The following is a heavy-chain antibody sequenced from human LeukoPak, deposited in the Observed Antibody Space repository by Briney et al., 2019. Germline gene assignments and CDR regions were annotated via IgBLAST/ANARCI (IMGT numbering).Heavy chain of an antibody. CDR3: ARTPGGVMNAFDI. J-gene: IGHJ3*02. D-gene: IGHD3-16*01. CDR1: GFTFSSYW. CDR2: IKQDGSEK. Sequence: GGSLRLSCAASGFTFSSYWMSWVRQAPGKGLEWVANIKQDGSEKYYVDSVKGRFTISRDNSKNTLYLQMNSLRAEDTAVYYCARTPGGVMNAFDIWGQGTMVTVSS. V-gene: IGHV3-7*03.